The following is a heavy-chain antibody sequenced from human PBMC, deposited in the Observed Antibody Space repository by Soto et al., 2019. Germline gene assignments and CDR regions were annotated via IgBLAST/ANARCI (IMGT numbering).Heavy chain of an antibody. J-gene: IGHJ4*02. Sequence: QVQLVQSGAEVKKPGSSVKVSCKASGGTFNNYGMGWVRQAPRQGLEWMGGIIPMIRRTNYAQKFQGRVTLTADASRSTAYMELRSLTSEDTAVYYCASWDYDVLTGYSYDDWGQGTLVTVSS. CDR2: IIPMIRRT. V-gene: IGHV1-69*01. D-gene: IGHD3-9*01. CDR1: GGTFNNYG. CDR3: ASWDYDVLTGYSYDD.